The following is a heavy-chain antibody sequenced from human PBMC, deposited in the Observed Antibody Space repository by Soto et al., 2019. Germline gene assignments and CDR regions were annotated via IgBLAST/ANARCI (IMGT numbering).Heavy chain of an antibody. D-gene: IGHD6-13*01. Sequence: GSLRLSCAASGFTFSSYAISWVRQAPGKGLEWVSAISGSGGSTYYADSVKGRFTISRDNSKNTLYLQMNSLRAEDTAVYYCAKGPSSNLNFDYWGQGTLVTVSS. CDR1: GFTFSSYA. V-gene: IGHV3-23*01. CDR2: ISGSGGST. CDR3: AKGPSSNLNFDY. J-gene: IGHJ4*02.